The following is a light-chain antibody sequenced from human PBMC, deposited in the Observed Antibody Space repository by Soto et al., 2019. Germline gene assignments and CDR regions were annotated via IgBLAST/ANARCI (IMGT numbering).Light chain of an antibody. CDR2: KAT. V-gene: IGKV1-5*03. CDR3: QRYNSNSRT. CDR1: QSISNW. Sequence: DIQMTQSPSTLSASVGDRVTITCRASQSISNWLAWYQQKPGRAPKLLIYKATSLQSGVSSRFSVSASGTEFALTISSLQHDDFATYYCQRYNSNSRTFGQGTKVEIK. J-gene: IGKJ1*01.